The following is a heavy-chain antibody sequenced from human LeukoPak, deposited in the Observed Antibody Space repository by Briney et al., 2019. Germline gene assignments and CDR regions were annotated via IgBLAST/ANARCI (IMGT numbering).Heavy chain of an antibody. CDR2: IYNSGST. CDR1: GAYISSHY. J-gene: IGHJ4*02. Sequence: SETLSLTCTVSGAYISSHYWSWVRQSPGKGLEWIGYIYNSGSTSYNPSLKSRANISLDTSKNQFSLNLSSVTAADTAVYYCASLSGIAVDYWGQGTLVSVSS. V-gene: IGHV4-59*11. D-gene: IGHD2-15*01. CDR3: ASLSGIAVDY.